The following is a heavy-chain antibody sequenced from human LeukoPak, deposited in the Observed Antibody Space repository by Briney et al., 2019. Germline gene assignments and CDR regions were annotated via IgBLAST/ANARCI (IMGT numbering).Heavy chain of an antibody. V-gene: IGHV4-59*01. CDR1: GGSISSYY. J-gene: IGHJ4*02. CDR3: ARGAMTTTSTFDY. D-gene: IGHD5-24*01. CDR2: IYYSGST. Sequence: SETLSLTCSVSGGSISSYYWNWIRQPPGKGLEWIGYIYYSGSTNYNPSLKSRVTLSVDTSKNQFSLKLSSVTAADTAVYYCARGAMTTTSTFDYWGQGTLVTVSS.